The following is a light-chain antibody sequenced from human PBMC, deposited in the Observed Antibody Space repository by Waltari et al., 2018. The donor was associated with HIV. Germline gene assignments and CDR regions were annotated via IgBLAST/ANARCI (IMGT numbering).Light chain of an antibody. CDR3: GSWDSRLGSWV. CDR1: NSNIGSNA. J-gene: IGLJ3*02. CDR2: GNE. Sequence: QSAVPQPPSASAAPGQSVTISSSGSNSNIGSNAVSWYQHLPGAAPKLLVYGNEGRPSAGRDLFSGSKYGTSATLVISGLQAGDEADYYCGSWDSRLGSWVFGGGTKLTVL. V-gene: IGLV1-51*01.